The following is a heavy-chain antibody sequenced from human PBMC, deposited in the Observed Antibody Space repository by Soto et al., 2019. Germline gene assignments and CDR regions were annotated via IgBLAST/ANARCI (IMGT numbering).Heavy chain of an antibody. Sequence: PGESLKISCKGSGYSFTSYWIGWVRQMPGKGLERMGIIYPGYFDTRYSPSFQGQVTISADKSISTAYLQWSSLKASDTAMYYCARLLVKGSNWFDPWGQGTLVTVSS. CDR1: GYSFTSYW. V-gene: IGHV5-51*01. CDR3: ARLLVKGSNWFDP. J-gene: IGHJ5*02. D-gene: IGHD2-15*01. CDR2: IYPGYFDT.